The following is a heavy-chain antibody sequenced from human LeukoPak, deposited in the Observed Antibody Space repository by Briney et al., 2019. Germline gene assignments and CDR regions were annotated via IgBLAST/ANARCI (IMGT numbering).Heavy chain of an antibody. J-gene: IGHJ4*02. D-gene: IGHD4-17*01. CDR2: IYYSGST. Sequence: SETLSLTCTVSGGSISSYYWSWIRQPPGKGLEWIGYIYYSGSTNYNPSPKSRVTISVDTSKNQFSLKLSSVTAADTAVYYCARARGVGDYDYWGQGTLVTVSS. CDR1: GGSISSYY. V-gene: IGHV4-59*01. CDR3: ARARGVGDYDY.